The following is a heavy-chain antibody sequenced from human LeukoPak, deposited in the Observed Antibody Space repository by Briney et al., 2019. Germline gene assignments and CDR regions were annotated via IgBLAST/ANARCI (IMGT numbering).Heavy chain of an antibody. CDR3: ASFLVHGVLGY. V-gene: IGHV3-30-3*01. CDR2: ISYDGSNK. Sequence: GGSLRLSCAASGFTFSSYAMHCVRQAPGKGLEWVAVISYDGSNKYYADSVKGRFTISRDNSKNTLYLQMNSLRAEDTAVYYCASFLVHGVLGYWGQGTLVTVSS. D-gene: IGHD2-8*01. J-gene: IGHJ4*02. CDR1: GFTFSSYA.